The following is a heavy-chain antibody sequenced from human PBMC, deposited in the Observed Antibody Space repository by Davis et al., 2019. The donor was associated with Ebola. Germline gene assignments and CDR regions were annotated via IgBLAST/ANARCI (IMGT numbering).Heavy chain of an antibody. J-gene: IGHJ4*02. CDR2: INSDGSST. V-gene: IGHV3-74*01. D-gene: IGHD5-18*01. CDR3: ARVLGGYSYGL. Sequence: GESLKISCAASGFTFSSYWMHWVRQASGKGLVWVSRINSDGSSTSYADSVKGRFTISRDNAKNTLYLQMNSLRAEDTAVYYCARVLGGYSYGLWGQGTLVTVSS. CDR1: GFTFSSYW.